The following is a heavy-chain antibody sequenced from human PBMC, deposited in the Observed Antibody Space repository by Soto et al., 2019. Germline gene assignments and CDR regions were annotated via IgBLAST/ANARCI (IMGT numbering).Heavy chain of an antibody. CDR3: AREGGNLNWFDP. D-gene: IGHD1-26*01. CDR2: ISSSSSTI. Sequence: XXSLRLSCAASGFTFSSYSMHWVLQAPGKGLEWVSYISSSSSTIYYADSVKGRFTISRDNAKNSLYLQMNSMRDEDTAVYYCAREGGNLNWFDPWGQGTLVTVSS. J-gene: IGHJ5*02. V-gene: IGHV3-48*02. CDR1: GFTFSSYS.